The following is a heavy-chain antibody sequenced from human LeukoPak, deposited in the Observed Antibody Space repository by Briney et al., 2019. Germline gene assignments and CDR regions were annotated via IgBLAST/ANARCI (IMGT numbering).Heavy chain of an antibody. CDR3: ARDGIYSTSFDAYDI. Sequence: SSLKVSCKASGYTFTAYYLHWVRQAPGQGLEWMGWVSPRSGGTSYAQKFQGRVTMTRDTSITTAYMELSSLTSDDTAMYYCARDGIYSTSFDAYDIWGQGTMVTVSS. D-gene: IGHD6-6*01. J-gene: IGHJ3*02. V-gene: IGHV1-2*02. CDR1: GYTFTAYY. CDR2: VSPRSGGT.